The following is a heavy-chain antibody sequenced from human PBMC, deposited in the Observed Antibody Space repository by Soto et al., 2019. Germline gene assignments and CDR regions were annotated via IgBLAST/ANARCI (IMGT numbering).Heavy chain of an antibody. D-gene: IGHD3-9*01. Sequence: QVQLVQSGAEVKKPGSSVKVSCKASGGTFSNSAVVWVRQTPAQGLEWMGGIIPLFGRANYAQKFQGRVTITADESTTTAYMEVSSLRSEDTAVYFCATIVRYFDWVFDSWGQGTLVTVSS. V-gene: IGHV1-69*01. CDR3: ATIVRYFDWVFDS. CDR1: GGTFSNSA. J-gene: IGHJ4*02. CDR2: IIPLFGRA.